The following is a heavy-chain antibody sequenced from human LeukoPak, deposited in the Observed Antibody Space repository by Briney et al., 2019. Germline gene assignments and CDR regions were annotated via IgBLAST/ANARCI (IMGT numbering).Heavy chain of an antibody. J-gene: IGHJ4*02. CDR1: GGSISSGGYS. D-gene: IGHD1-14*01. V-gene: IGHV4-30-2*01. CDR2: IYHSGST. CDR3: ATKPNSLSYFDN. Sequence: PSETLSLTCAVSGGSISSGGYSWSWIRQPPGKGLEWIGYIYHSGSTYYNPSLKSRVTISVDRSKNQFSLKLSSVTAADTAVYYCATKPNSLSYFDNWGQGTLATVSS.